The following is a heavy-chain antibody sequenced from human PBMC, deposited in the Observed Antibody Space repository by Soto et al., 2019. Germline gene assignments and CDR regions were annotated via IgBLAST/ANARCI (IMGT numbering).Heavy chain of an antibody. Sequence: ASVKVSCKASGGTFSSYAISWVRQAPGQGLEWMGGIIPIFGTANYAQKFQGRVTITADESTSTAYMGLSSLRSEDTAVYYCARGTTVVTLPDYWGQGTLVTVSS. V-gene: IGHV1-69*13. CDR2: IIPIFGTA. J-gene: IGHJ4*02. D-gene: IGHD4-17*01. CDR3: ARGTTVVTLPDY. CDR1: GGTFSSYA.